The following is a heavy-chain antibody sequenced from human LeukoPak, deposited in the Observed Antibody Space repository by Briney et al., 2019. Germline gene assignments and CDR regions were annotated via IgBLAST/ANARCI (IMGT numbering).Heavy chain of an antibody. CDR2: ISYDGSNK. Sequence: PGRSLRLSCAVSGFTFDSYAMHWVRQAPGKGLEWVAVISYDGSNKYYADSVKGRFTISRDNSKNSLYLQMNSLRAEDTAVYYRASGYTYYYGSGIYYWGQGTLVTVSS. V-gene: IGHV3-30-3*01. D-gene: IGHD3-10*01. CDR3: ASGYTYYYGSGIYY. J-gene: IGHJ4*02. CDR1: GFTFDSYA.